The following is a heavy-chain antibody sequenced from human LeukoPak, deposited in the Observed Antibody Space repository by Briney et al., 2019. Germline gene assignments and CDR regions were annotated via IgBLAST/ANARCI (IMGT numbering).Heavy chain of an antibody. J-gene: IGHJ4*02. D-gene: IGHD1-1*01. CDR3: AKGKRYPDY. Sequence: QTGGSLRLSCAASGFTFSDYYMSWIRQAPGKGLGWVASLNLDGSDKYYVDSVKGRFTISRDNAKNSLYLQMDSLRVEDTAVYYCAKGKRYPDYWGQGTLVTVSS. CDR2: LNLDGSDK. CDR1: GFTFSDYY. V-gene: IGHV3-7*03.